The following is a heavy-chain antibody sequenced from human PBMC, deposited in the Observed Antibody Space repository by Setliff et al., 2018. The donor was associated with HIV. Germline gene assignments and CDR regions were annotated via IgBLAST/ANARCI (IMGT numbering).Heavy chain of an antibody. Sequence: ASVKVSCKSSGGTFDNYPINWVRQATGQGLEWMGWMNPNSGDTGYAQKFQGRVSMTRNTSTGTAYMELSSLRSEDTAVYYCARWVPYWSTTSRYHWLFHYMDVWGKGTTVTVSS. V-gene: IGHV1-8*02. CDR3: ARWVPYWSTTSRYHWLFHYMDV. CDR1: GGTFDNYP. D-gene: IGHD2-2*01. J-gene: IGHJ6*03. CDR2: MNPNSGDT.